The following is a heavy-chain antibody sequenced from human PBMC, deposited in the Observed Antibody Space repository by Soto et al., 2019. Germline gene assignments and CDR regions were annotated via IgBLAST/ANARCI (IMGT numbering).Heavy chain of an antibody. CDR2: ISYDGSNK. V-gene: IGHV3-30*18. Sequence: GGSLRLSCAASGFTFSSYGMHWVRQAPGKGLEWVAVISYDGSNKYYADSVKGRFTISRDNSKNTLYLQMNSLSAEDTAVYYCAKRPSVATIDWGQGTLVTVSS. CDR3: AKRPSVATID. D-gene: IGHD5-12*01. J-gene: IGHJ4*02. CDR1: GFTFSSYG.